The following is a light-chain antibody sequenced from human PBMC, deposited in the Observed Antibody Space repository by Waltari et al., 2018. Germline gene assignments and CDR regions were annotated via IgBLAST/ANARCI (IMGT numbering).Light chain of an antibody. Sequence: QSALTQPASVSGSPGQSITISCTGTSSDVGGYNYVSWYQPHPGKAPKLMIYDGSNRPSGVSKRCSGAKSGNTASLTISGLQAEDEADYYCSSYTSSSTPVVFGGGTKLTVL. CDR1: SSDVGGYNY. V-gene: IGLV2-14*03. CDR3: SSYTSSSTPVV. J-gene: IGLJ2*01. CDR2: DGS.